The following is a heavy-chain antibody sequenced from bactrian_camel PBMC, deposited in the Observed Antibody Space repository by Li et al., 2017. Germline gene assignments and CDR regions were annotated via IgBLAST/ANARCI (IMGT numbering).Heavy chain of an antibody. D-gene: IGHD2*01. V-gene: IGHV3S53*01. CDR3: AADRRRHRPPSLRPGDYSV. CDR2: IDEDGTT. J-gene: IGHJ4*01. Sequence: QVQLVESGGVSVQAGGSLRLFCAASRYTSQYFCMAWFRQATGKEREEVASIDEDGTTSYAESVKGRFSISKDNARNWLDLQMDSLEPGDTARYYCAADRRRHRPPSLRPGDYSVWGQGTQVTV. CDR1: RYTSQYFC.